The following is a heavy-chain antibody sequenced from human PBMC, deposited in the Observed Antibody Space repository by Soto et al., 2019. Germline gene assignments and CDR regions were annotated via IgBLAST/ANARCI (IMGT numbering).Heavy chain of an antibody. J-gene: IGHJ6*02. CDR2: ISSSGSTI. D-gene: IGHD3-3*01. V-gene: IGHV3-11*01. CDR1: GFTFSDYY. CDR3: ARGNYDFWSGYSYYYYGMDV. Sequence: GGSLRLSCAVSGFTFSDYYMSCIRQAPGKGLEWVSYISSSGSTIYYADSVKGRFTISRDNAKNALYLQMNSLRAEDTAVYYCARGNYDFWSGYSYYYYGMDVWGQGTTVTVSS.